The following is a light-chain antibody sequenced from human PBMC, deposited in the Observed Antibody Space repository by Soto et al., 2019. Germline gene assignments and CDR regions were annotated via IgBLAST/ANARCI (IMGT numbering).Light chain of an antibody. V-gene: IGLV2-14*01. CDR1: SSDVGGYNY. CDR2: EVI. Sequence: QSVLTQPASVSGSPGQSITIACTGTSSDVGGYNYVSWYQQHPGKAPKVIIYEVINRPSGVSNRFSGSKSGNTASLTISGLQAEDEADYYCISYTSISTLVFGTGTKVTVL. CDR3: ISYTSISTLV. J-gene: IGLJ1*01.